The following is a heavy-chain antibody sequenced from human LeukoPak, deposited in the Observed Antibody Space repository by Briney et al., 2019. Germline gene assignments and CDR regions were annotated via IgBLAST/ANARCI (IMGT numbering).Heavy chain of an antibody. CDR1: GDSISSGDYS. D-gene: IGHD3-10*01. CDR3: ARELWFVNAPGSWFDP. Sequence: SQALSLTCAVSGDSISSGDYSWSWIRQPSGKGLEWIGYIFHSGNSYYNPSLKSRVTISVDKSKNQFSLRLTSVTAADTAVYYCARELWFVNAPGSWFDPWGQGTLVTVSS. J-gene: IGHJ5*02. CDR2: IFHSGNS. V-gene: IGHV4-30-2*01.